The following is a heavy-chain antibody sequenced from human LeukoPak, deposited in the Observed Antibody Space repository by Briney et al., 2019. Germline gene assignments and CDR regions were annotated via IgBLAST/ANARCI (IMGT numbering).Heavy chain of an antibody. CDR3: ARVFGYGINYYMDV. Sequence: SETLSLTCTVSGGSIISYYWSWIRQPPGKGVEWIGYIYYSGSTNYNPSLKSRVTISVDTSKNQFSLKLSSVTAADTAVYYCARVFGYGINYYMDVWGKGTTVTVSS. CDR2: IYYSGST. J-gene: IGHJ6*03. CDR1: GGSIISYY. D-gene: IGHD6-13*01. V-gene: IGHV4-59*01.